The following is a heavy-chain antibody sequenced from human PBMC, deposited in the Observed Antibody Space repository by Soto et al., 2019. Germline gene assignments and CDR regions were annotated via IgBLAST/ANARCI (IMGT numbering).Heavy chain of an antibody. CDR1: GFSLSTSGMR. V-gene: IGHV2-70*04. CDR2: IDWDDDK. D-gene: IGHD2-15*01. Sequence: SGPTLVNPTQTLTLTCTFSGFSLSTSGMRVSWIRQPPGKALEWLARIDWDDDKFYSTSLKTRLTISKDTSKNQVVLTMTNMDPVDTATYYCARDPAEGYCSGGSCYPYYYGMDVWGQGTTVTVSS. CDR3: ARDPAEGYCSGGSCYPYYYGMDV. J-gene: IGHJ6*02.